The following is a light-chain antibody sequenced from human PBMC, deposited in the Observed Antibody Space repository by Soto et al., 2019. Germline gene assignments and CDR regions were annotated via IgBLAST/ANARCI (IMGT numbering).Light chain of an antibody. Sequence: EIVLTQSPGTLSLSPGERATLSCRASQSVSSSYLAWYQQKPGQAPRLIIYGASSRATGIPDRFSGSGSGPDFTLTISRLEPEDFAVYYCQQYGSSRWTFGQGTKVEIK. J-gene: IGKJ1*01. CDR1: QSVSSSY. CDR3: QQYGSSRWT. V-gene: IGKV3-20*01. CDR2: GAS.